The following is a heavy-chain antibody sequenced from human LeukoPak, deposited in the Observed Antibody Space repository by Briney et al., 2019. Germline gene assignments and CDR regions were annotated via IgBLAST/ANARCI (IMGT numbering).Heavy chain of an antibody. J-gene: IGHJ4*02. CDR2: ISGSGDKI. Sequence: GGSLRLSCAASGFTFSNSAMTWVRQAPGKGLEWVSAISGSGDKIHYADSAQGRITISRDNSKNTLYLQMNSLRVEDTAIYYCAKDWSCDYWGQGTLITVSS. CDR1: GFTFSNSA. CDR3: AKDWSCDY. V-gene: IGHV3-23*01. D-gene: IGHD1-26*01.